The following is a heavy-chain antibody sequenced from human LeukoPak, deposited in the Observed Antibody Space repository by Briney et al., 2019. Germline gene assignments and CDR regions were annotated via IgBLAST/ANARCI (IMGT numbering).Heavy chain of an antibody. CDR2: INPNSGGT. CDR1: GYTFTGYY. CDR3: ARNYSFDY. D-gene: IGHD1-7*01. Sequence: ASVKVSCKASGYTFTGYYMHWVRQAPGQGLEWMGWINPNSGGTNYAQKFQGRVTMTRDTSISTVYMELSSLRSEDTAVYYCARNYSFDYWGQGTLVTVSS. V-gene: IGHV1-2*02. J-gene: IGHJ4*02.